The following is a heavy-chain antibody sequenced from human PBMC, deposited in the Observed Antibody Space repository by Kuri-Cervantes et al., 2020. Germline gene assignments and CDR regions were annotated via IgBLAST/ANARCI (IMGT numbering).Heavy chain of an antibody. Sequence: GGSLRLSCAASGFTFSSYAMGWVRQAPGKGLEWVSAISGSGGSTYYADSVKGRFTISRDNSKNTAYLQMSSLSPEDTGRYYCAKGGEDDFDYWGQGTLVTVSS. CDR3: AKGGEDDFDY. J-gene: IGHJ4*02. V-gene: IGHV3-23*01. D-gene: IGHD6-25*01. CDR2: ISGSGGST. CDR1: GFTFSSYA.